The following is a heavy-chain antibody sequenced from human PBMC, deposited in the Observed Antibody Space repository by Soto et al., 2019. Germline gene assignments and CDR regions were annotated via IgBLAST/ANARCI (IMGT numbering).Heavy chain of an antibody. D-gene: IGHD6-13*01. Sequence: SETLSLTCTVSRGSPSSGSYYWSWIRQPPGKGLEWIGYIYYSGSTNYNPFLKSRGTISVATSKNQFSLKLSSVTAADTAVYYCAREAAARQIDYWGQGTLVTVSS. CDR1: RGSPSSGSYY. J-gene: IGHJ4*02. CDR3: AREAAARQIDY. V-gene: IGHV4-61*01. CDR2: IYYSGST.